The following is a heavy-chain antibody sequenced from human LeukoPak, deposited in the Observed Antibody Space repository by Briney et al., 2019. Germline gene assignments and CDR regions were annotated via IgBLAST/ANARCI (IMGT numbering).Heavy chain of an antibody. Sequence: ASVKVSCKASGYTFTSYYMHWVRQAPGQGLEWMGIINPSGGSTSYAHKFQGRVTMTRDTSTSTVYMELSSLRSEDTAVYYCARRIDYSNWSYDAFDIWGQGTMVTVSS. CDR2: INPSGGST. D-gene: IGHD4-11*01. J-gene: IGHJ3*02. V-gene: IGHV1-46*03. CDR1: GYTFTSYY. CDR3: ARRIDYSNWSYDAFDI.